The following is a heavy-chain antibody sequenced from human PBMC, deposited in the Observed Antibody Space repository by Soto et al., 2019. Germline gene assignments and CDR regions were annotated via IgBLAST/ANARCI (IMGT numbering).Heavy chain of an antibody. J-gene: IGHJ4*02. Sequence: PGGSELSCAASGFTFSSYAMSWVRQAPGKGLEWVSAISGGGGSTYYADSVKGRFTISRDNSKNTLYLQTNSLRAEDTAVYYCAKLPIVVVPAATGTFDYWGQGTLVTVSS. D-gene: IGHD2-2*01. CDR1: GFTFSSYA. CDR2: ISGGGGST. V-gene: IGHV3-23*01. CDR3: AKLPIVVVPAATGTFDY.